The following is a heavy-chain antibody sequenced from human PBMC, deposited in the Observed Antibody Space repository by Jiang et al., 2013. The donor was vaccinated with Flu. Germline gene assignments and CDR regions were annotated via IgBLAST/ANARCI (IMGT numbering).Heavy chain of an antibody. D-gene: IGHD6-13*01. J-gene: IGHJ6*02. CDR2: IIPIFGTA. CDR3: ARDRTTLRRLPFDGWQQLFVPDETTQGWGGMDV. CDR1: GGTFSSYA. V-gene: IGHV1-69*01. Sequence: CKASGGTFSSYAISWVRQAPGQGLEWMGGIIPIFGTASYAQKFQGRVTITADESTSTAYMELSSLRSEDTAVYYCARDRTTLRRLPFDGWQQLFVPDETTQGWGGMDVWGQGTTVTVSS.